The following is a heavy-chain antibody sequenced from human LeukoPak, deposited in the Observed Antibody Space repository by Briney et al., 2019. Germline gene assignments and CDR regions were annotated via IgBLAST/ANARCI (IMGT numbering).Heavy chain of an antibody. CDR3: ARHGQYYDFWSGYHWFDP. V-gene: IGHV5-51*01. CDR1: GYSFTSYW. J-gene: IGHJ5*02. CDR2: IYPGDSDT. D-gene: IGHD3-3*01. Sequence: GESLQISCQGSGYSFTSYWIGWVRQMPGKGLEWMGIIYPGDSDTRYSPSFQGQVTISADKSISTAYLQWSSLKASDTAMYYCARHGQYYDFWSGYHWFDPWGQGTLVTVSS.